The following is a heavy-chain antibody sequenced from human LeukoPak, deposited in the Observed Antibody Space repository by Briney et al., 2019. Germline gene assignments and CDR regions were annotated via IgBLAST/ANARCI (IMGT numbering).Heavy chain of an antibody. CDR3: AREFSSWYRWFDY. Sequence: GGSLRLSCAASGFTFSSYEMNWVRQAPGKGLEWVSYISSSGSTIYYADSVKGRFTISRDNAKNSLYLQMSSLRAEDTAVYYCAREFSSWYRWFDYWGQGTLVTVSS. D-gene: IGHD6-13*01. J-gene: IGHJ4*02. CDR1: GFTFSSYE. CDR2: ISSSGSTI. V-gene: IGHV3-48*03.